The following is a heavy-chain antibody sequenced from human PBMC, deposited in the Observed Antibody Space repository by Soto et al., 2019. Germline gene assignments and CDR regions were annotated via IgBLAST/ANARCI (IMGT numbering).Heavy chain of an antibody. CDR3: ARVDNWNSLGMDV. Sequence: ASVNVSFKASGYTFTSYGISWVRQAPGQGLEWMGWISAYNGNTNYAQKLQARVTMTTDTSTSTAYMELRSLRSDDTAVYYCARVDNWNSLGMDVWGRWSTVTVSS. D-gene: IGHD1-7*01. CDR2: ISAYNGNT. CDR1: GYTFTSYG. J-gene: IGHJ6*02. V-gene: IGHV1-18*04.